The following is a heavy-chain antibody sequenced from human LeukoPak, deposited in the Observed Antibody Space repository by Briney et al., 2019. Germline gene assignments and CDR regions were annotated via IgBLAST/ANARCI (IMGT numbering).Heavy chain of an antibody. CDR2: IKTKTHGGTT. CDR1: GFTFSSYA. V-gene: IGHV3-15*01. Sequence: GGSLRLSCAASGFTFSSYAMSWVRQAPGKGLEWVGRIKTKTHGGTTDYAAPVKGRFTISRDDSENILYLQMNSLKTEDTAIYYCTTDPFDYGDYYYDIDVWGQGTAVTVSS. CDR3: TTDPFDYGDYYYDIDV. D-gene: IGHD3-16*01. J-gene: IGHJ6*02.